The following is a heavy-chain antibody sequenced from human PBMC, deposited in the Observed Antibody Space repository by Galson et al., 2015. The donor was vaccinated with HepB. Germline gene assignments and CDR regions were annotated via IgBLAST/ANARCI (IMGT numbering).Heavy chain of an antibody. CDR3: ARDKVATMDYYYYGMDV. J-gene: IGHJ6*02. V-gene: IGHV3-21*01. D-gene: IGHD5-12*01. CDR2: ISSSSSYI. CDR1: GFTFSSYS. Sequence: SLRLSCAASGFTFSSYSMNWVRQAPGKGLEWVSSISSSSSYIYYADSVKGRFTISRDNAKNSLYLQMNSLRAEDTAVYYCARDKVATMDYYYYGMDVWGQGTTVTVSS.